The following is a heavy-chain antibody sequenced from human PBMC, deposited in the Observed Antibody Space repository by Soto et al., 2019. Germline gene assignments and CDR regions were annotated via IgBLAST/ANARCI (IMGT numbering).Heavy chain of an antibody. CDR2: ISYDGSNK. J-gene: IGHJ5*02. Sequence: GGSLRLSCAASGFTCSSYGMHWVRQAPGKGLEWVAVISYDGSNKYYADSVKGRFTISRDNSKNTLYLQMNSLRAEDTAVYYCAKDLYSSSWYAPRWFDPWGQGTLVTVSS. CDR1: GFTCSSYG. D-gene: IGHD6-13*01. CDR3: AKDLYSSSWYAPRWFDP. V-gene: IGHV3-30*18.